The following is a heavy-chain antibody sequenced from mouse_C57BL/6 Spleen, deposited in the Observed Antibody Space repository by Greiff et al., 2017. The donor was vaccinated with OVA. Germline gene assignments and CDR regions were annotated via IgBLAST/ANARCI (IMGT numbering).Heavy chain of an antibody. CDR2: IDPENGDT. Sequence: VQLKQSGAELVRPGASVKLSCTASGFNIKDDYMHWVKQRPEQGLEWIGWIDPENGDTEYASKFQGKATITADTSSNTAYLQLSSLTSEDTAVYYCTRGVTTGYFDYWGQGTTLTVSS. CDR1: GFNIKDDY. J-gene: IGHJ2*01. CDR3: TRGVTTGYFDY. D-gene: IGHD2-2*01. V-gene: IGHV14-4*01.